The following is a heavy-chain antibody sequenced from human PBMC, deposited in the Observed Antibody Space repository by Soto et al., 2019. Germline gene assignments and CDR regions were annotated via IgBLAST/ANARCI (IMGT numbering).Heavy chain of an antibody. CDR2: INPSGGTT. D-gene: IGHD6-6*01. CDR1: GYTFTSYY. V-gene: IGHV1-46*01. Sequence: QVQLVQSGAEVRKPGASVKVSCEASGYTFTSYYMNWVRQAPGQGLEWMGIINPSGGTTSYAQKFQGRGTMTSDTSTSTVYMELSSLKSEDTAVYYCARAKYTSSSLDYWGQGTLVTVSS. CDR3: ARAKYTSSSLDY. J-gene: IGHJ4*02.